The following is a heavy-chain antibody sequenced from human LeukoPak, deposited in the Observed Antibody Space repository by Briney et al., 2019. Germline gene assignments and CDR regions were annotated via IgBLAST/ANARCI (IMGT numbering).Heavy chain of an antibody. V-gene: IGHV3-30*02. CDR3: ARDRSDYDILTGYDENWYFDL. D-gene: IGHD3-9*01. CDR1: GFTFSSYG. CDR2: IRYDGSNK. Sequence: GGSLRLSCAASGFTFSSYGMHWVRQAPGKGLEWVAFIRYDGSNKYYAASVKGRFTISRDNSKNTLYLQMNSLRAEDTAVYYCARDRSDYDILTGYDENWYFDLWGRGTLVTVSS. J-gene: IGHJ2*01.